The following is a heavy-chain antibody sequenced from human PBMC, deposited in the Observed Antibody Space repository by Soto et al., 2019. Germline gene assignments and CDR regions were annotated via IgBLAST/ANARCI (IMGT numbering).Heavy chain of an antibody. CDR3: ARGIGYCSSINCYSSRRLRFDS. D-gene: IGHD2-2*01. J-gene: IGHJ4*02. CDR2: VNHSGTT. Sequence: WTWLRQSPDKGLEWIGEVNHSGTTYYHPSLKTRVTISVHTPKNQFSLKMSSVTAADTAVYYCARGIGYCSSINCYSSRRLRFDSWGQGTLVTVSS. V-gene: IGHV4-34*01.